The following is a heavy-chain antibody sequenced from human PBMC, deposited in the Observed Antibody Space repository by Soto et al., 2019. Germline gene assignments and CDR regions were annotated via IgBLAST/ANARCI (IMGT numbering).Heavy chain of an antibody. CDR3: ARQTGIAVAASVNWFDP. CDR1: GGTFSNYA. V-gene: IGHV1-69*13. CDR2: IIPIFGTA. J-gene: IGHJ5*02. Sequence: SVKVSCKASGGTFSNYAISWVRQAPGQGLEWMGGIIPIFGTANYAQKFQGRVTVTADESTSTAYMELSSLRSEDTAVYYCARQTGIAVAASVNWFDPWGQGTLVTVSS. D-gene: IGHD6-19*01.